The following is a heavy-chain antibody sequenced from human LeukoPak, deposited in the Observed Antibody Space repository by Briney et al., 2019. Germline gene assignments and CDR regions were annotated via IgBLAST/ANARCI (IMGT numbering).Heavy chain of an antibody. D-gene: IGHD3-22*01. Sequence: GGSLRLSCAASGFTFSSYAMSWVRQAPGKGLEWVSAISGSGGSTYYADSVKGRFTISRDNSKNTLYLQMNSLRAEDTAVYYCAKRLSSGDYYGSSGYLGAFDIWGQGTMVTVSS. V-gene: IGHV3-23*01. CDR2: ISGSGGST. CDR3: AKRLSSGDYYGSSGYLGAFDI. J-gene: IGHJ3*02. CDR1: GFTFSSYA.